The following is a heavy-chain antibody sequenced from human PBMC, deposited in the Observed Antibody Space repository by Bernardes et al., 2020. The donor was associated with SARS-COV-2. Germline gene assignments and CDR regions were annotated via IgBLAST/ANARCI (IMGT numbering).Heavy chain of an antibody. CDR2: IDPAGNYR. CDR3: VRGTSGWKGVDY. Sequence: AESLSLSCEASGFTFSNSWMHWVRQAPGQGLEWVSEIDPAGNYRTDADFVKGRFTISRDNAKNTLYLQMNSLRADDSAVYYCVRGTSGWKGVDYWGQGTVVTVSS. CDR1: GFTFSNSW. J-gene: IGHJ4*02. D-gene: IGHD6-19*01. V-gene: IGHV3-74*01.